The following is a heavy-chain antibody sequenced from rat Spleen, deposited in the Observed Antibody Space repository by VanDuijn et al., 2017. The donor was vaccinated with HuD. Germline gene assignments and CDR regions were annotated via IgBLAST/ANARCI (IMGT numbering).Heavy chain of an antibody. CDR3: TRTYGGYTSHWFAY. J-gene: IGHJ3*01. CDR2: ISTGGGST. CDR1: GFTFSDYY. D-gene: IGHD1-11*01. V-gene: IGHV5-25*01. Sequence: EVQLVESGGGLVQPGRSMKLSCAASGFTFSDYYMAWVRQAPTKGLEWVAYISTGGGSTYYRDSVKGRFTISRDNAKSTLYLQMDSLQTEDTAIYFCTRTYGGYTSHWFAYWGQGTLVTVSP.